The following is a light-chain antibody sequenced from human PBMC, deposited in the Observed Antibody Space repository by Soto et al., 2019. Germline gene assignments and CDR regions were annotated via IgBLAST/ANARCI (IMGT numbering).Light chain of an antibody. CDR1: QTVSSSY. V-gene: IGKV3-20*01. CDR3: QQYGSSRT. J-gene: IGKJ1*01. CDR2: GAS. Sequence: EVVLTQSPGTLSLSPGERATLSCRASQTVSSSYLAWYQQKPGQAPRLLIYGASTRATGIPDRFSGSGSGTDFSLTISRLEPEDFALYYCQQYGSSRTFGQGTKAEIK.